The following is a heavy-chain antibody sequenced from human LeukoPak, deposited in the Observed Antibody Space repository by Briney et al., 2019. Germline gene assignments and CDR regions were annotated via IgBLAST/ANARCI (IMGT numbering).Heavy chain of an antibody. CDR2: IYYSGST. D-gene: IGHD3-10*01. CDR1: GGSISSGDYY. CDR3: ARVPSGEYGDYLDY. Sequence: SQTLSLTCTVSGGSISSGDYYWSWIRQPPGKGLEWIGYIYYSGSTYYNPSLKSRVTISVDTSKNQFSLKPSSVTAADTAVYYCARVPSGEYGDYLDYWGQGTLVTVSS. V-gene: IGHV4-30-4*01. J-gene: IGHJ4*02.